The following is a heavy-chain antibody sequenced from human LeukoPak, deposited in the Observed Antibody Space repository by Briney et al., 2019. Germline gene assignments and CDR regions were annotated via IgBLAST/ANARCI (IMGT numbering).Heavy chain of an antibody. CDR3: ARDQAYCGGDCYFDF. V-gene: IGHV4-38-2*02. D-gene: IGHD2-21*02. CDR1: DYSISSACY. J-gene: IGHJ4*02. Sequence: SETLSPTCAVSDYSISSACYWGWIRQPPGKGLEWIGSIYHSGSTDYNPSLKSRVTISVDTSKNQFSLKLRSVTAADTAVYYCARDQAYCGGDCYFDFWGQGTLVTVSS. CDR2: IYHSGST.